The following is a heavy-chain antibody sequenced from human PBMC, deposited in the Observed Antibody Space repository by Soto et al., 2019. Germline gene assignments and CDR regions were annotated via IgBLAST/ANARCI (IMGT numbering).Heavy chain of an antibody. CDR2: INHSGST. Sequence: QVQLQQWGAGLLKPSETLSLTCAVYGGSFSGYYWSWIRQPPGKGLEWIGEINHSGSTNYNPSLKSRVTISVDTSKNQLSLKLSSVTAADTAVYYCARDGSMVRGVNDAFDIWGQGTMVTVSS. CDR1: GGSFSGYY. V-gene: IGHV4-34*01. D-gene: IGHD3-10*01. J-gene: IGHJ3*02. CDR3: ARDGSMVRGVNDAFDI.